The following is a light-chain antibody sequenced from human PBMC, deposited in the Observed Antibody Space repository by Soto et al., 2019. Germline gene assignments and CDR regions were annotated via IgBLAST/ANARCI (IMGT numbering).Light chain of an antibody. CDR2: EVS. Sequence: QSALTQPPSASGSPGQPVTISCTGTSSDVGDYNYVSWYQQHPGKAPKLMIYEVSKRPSGVPDRFSGSKSGNTASLTVSGLQAEDEADYYCSSYAGSLYVFGTGTKLTVL. J-gene: IGLJ1*01. V-gene: IGLV2-8*01. CDR1: SSDVGDYNY. CDR3: SSYAGSLYV.